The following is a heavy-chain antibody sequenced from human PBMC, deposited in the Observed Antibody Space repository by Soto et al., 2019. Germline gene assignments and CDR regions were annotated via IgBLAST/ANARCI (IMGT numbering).Heavy chain of an antibody. D-gene: IGHD2-21*02. V-gene: IGHV3-30*18. Sequence: QVQLVESGGGVVQPGASLRLSCEVSGLTFNTSGMHWVRQAPGKGLEWLAVISYDGATQYYGDTVKGRFTISRDNSKNTLFLHMGRLRAEDTAMYYCANKARVTNYLYYGMDVWGLGTTVTVSS. CDR2: ISYDGATQ. CDR3: ANKARVTNYLYYGMDV. CDR1: GLTFNTSG. J-gene: IGHJ6*02.